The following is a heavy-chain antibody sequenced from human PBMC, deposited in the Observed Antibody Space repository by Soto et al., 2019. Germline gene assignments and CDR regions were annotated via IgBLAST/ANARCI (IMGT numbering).Heavy chain of an antibody. D-gene: IGHD4-17*01. J-gene: IGHJ4*02. CDR3: ARDLVDYGGNSQL. V-gene: IGHV1-69*05. CDR1: GGTFSSYA. Sequence: QVQLVQSGAEVKKPGSSVKVSCKASGGTFSSYAISWVRQAPGQGLEWMGGIIPIFGTANYAQKFQGRVRNTSEXXTGTADMELSSLRSEDTAVYYCARDLVDYGGNSQLWGQGTLVTVSS. CDR2: IIPIFGTA.